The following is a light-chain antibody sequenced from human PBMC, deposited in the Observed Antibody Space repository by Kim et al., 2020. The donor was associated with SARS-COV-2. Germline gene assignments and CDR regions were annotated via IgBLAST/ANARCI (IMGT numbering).Light chain of an antibody. CDR3: ATWDDSLTGFV. Sequence: GQRCTISCAGSSSNIVSNVVNWYPPLPGTAPNLLSYDSNQRPSGVPDRFSGSKSGTSASLAISGLQSEDKADYFCATWDDSLTGFVLGTGTKVTVL. CDR1: SSNIVSNV. CDR2: DSN. J-gene: IGLJ1*01. V-gene: IGLV1-44*01.